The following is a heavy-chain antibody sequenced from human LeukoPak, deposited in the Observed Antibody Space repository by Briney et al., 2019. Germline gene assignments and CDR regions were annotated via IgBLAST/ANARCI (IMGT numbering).Heavy chain of an antibody. Sequence: GESLKISCKGSGYSFTSYWIGWVRQMPGKGLEWMGIIYPGDSDTRYSPSFQGQVTISADKSISTAYLQWSSLQASDTAIYYCARTRPPDYYYQSGDQGGDHNGMDVWGQGTTITVSS. D-gene: IGHD3-22*01. J-gene: IGHJ6*02. V-gene: IGHV5-51*01. CDR1: GYSFTSYW. CDR3: ARTRPPDYYYQSGDQGGDHNGMDV. CDR2: IYPGDSDT.